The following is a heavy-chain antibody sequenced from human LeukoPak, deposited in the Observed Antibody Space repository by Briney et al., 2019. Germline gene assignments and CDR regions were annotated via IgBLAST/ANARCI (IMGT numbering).Heavy chain of an antibody. CDR3: ARDVLRAYGDYMGNQRYNWFDP. CDR1: GGSISSGSYY. Sequence: SEALSLTCTVSGGSISSGSYYWSWIRQPAGKGLEWIGRIYTSGSTNYNPSLKSRVTISVDTSKNQFSLKLSSVTAADTAVYYCARDVLRAYGDYMGNQRYNWFDPWGQGTLVTVSS. D-gene: IGHD4-17*01. J-gene: IGHJ5*02. CDR2: IYTSGST. V-gene: IGHV4-61*02.